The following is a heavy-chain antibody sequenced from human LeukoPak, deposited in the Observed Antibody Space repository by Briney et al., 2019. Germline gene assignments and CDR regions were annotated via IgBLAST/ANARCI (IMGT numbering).Heavy chain of an antibody. J-gene: IGHJ4*02. CDR1: GYSFTDYN. Sequence: ASVKLSCKASGYSFTDYNMQWLRQAPGQGLEWMGWINPNSGGTNYAQKFQGRVTMTRDTSISTAYMELSRLRSDDTAVYYCARDGHFDNWGQGTLVSVSS. V-gene: IGHV1-2*02. CDR3: ARDGHFDN. CDR2: INPNSGGT.